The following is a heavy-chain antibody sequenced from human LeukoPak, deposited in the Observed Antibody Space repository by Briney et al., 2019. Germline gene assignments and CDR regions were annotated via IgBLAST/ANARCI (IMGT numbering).Heavy chain of an antibody. Sequence: ASVKVSCKASGSPLTASYMPWVRQTPGQGLEWMGWINPNSGGTNYAQKFQGRVTMTRDTSISTAYMELSRLRSDDSAVYYCARGDPDYWGQGTLVTVSS. V-gene: IGHV1-2*02. J-gene: IGHJ4*02. D-gene: IGHD2-21*02. CDR3: ARGDPDY. CDR2: INPNSGGT. CDR1: GSPLTASY.